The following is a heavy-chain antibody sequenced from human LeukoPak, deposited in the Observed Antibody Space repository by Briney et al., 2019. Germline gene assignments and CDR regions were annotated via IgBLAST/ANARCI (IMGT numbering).Heavy chain of an antibody. D-gene: IGHD2-2*02. CDR1: GGSISSGGYY. Sequence: SETLSLTCTVSGGSISSGGYYWSWIRQHPGKGLEWIGYIYYSGSNYYNPSLKSRVTISVDTSKNQFSLKLSSVTAADTAVYYCARVPGYCSSTSCYTSAFDIWGQGTMVTVSS. CDR2: IYYSGSN. CDR3: ARVPGYCSSTSCYTSAFDI. J-gene: IGHJ3*02. V-gene: IGHV4-31*03.